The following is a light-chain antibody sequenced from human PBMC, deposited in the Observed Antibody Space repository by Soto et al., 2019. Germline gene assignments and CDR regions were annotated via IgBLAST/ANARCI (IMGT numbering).Light chain of an antibody. CDR3: CSYVGATTYV. Sequence: QSVLTQPASVTGSAGQSITITCTGSASNIGGYNLVSWYQHHAGKAPNVIIYEGVKRPSGVSNRFSGSKSGTTASLTISGLQAEDEADYYCCSYVGATTYVFGSGTKVTVL. J-gene: IGLJ1*01. V-gene: IGLV2-23*01. CDR2: EGV. CDR1: ASNIGGYNL.